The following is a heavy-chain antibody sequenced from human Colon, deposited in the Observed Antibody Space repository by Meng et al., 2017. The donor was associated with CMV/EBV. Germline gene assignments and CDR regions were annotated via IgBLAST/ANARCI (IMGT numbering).Heavy chain of an antibody. CDR2: ISSSSSYI. CDR1: NYS. Sequence: NYSMTWVRQAPGKGLEWVSSISSSSSYIYYADSVKGRFTISRDNAKNSLYLQMNSLRAEDTAVYYCARDIPPYCSSTNCYYYGMDVWGQGTMVTVSS. D-gene: IGHD2-2*01. J-gene: IGHJ6*02. CDR3: ARDIPPYCSSTNCYYYGMDV. V-gene: IGHV3-21*01.